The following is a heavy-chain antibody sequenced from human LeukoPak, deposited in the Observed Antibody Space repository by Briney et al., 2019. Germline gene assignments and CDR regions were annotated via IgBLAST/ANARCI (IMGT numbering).Heavy chain of an antibody. D-gene: IGHD6-19*01. J-gene: IGHJ4*02. CDR2: INPNSGGT. CDR1: GYTFTGYY. CDR3: AKTRSSGWAYFDY. Sequence: ASVKVSCKASGYTFTGYYMHWVRQAPGQGLEWMGWINPNSGGTNSAQKFQGRVTMTRDTSISTAYMELSRLRSDDTAVYYCAKTRSSGWAYFDYWGQGTLVTVSS. V-gene: IGHV1-2*02.